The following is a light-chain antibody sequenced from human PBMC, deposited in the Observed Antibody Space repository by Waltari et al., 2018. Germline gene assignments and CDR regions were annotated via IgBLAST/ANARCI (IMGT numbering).Light chain of an antibody. V-gene: IGKV3-11*01. J-gene: IGKJ2*01. Sequence: EVMLTQSPATLSLSPGERATLSCRASQSVSTFLAWYQQRRGHSPRLLIYGASKTATGLPARLSGSGSATDVTLTISTLEPEDFAVYDCQQRSDWPNSFGQGTKLE. CDR1: QSVSTF. CDR2: GAS. CDR3: QQRSDWPNS.